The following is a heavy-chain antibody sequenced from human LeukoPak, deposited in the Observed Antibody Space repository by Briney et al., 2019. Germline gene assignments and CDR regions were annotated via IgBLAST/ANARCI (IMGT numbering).Heavy chain of an antibody. CDR2: INNSGGST. D-gene: IGHD6-13*01. J-gene: IGHJ4*02. V-gene: IGHV3-23*01. CDR1: GFTFSNYA. Sequence: GGSLRLSCAASGFTFSNYALSWVRQAPGKGLEWVSVINNSGGSTDYADSVKGRFTISGDNSKHTLYLQMNSLTDEDTAVYYCATGWGYSSSWYPRRPGVYFDYWGQGTLVTVSS. CDR3: ATGWGYSSSWYPRRPGVYFDY.